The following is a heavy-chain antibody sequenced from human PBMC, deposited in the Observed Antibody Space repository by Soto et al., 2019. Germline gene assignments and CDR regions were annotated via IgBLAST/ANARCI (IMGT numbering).Heavy chain of an antibody. J-gene: IGHJ6*02. V-gene: IGHV3-23*01. Sequence: EVQLLESGGGLVQPGVSLRLSCAASGFTFSDYFMNWVRQAPGKGLEWVSGINKDGGTTQNADFVGGRFTISRDNARNTLYWQTNSVRAEDTALKYCTKDLHWYGMDVWGQGTTVTVS. CDR1: GFTFSDYF. D-gene: IGHD1-20*01. CDR3: TKDLHWYGMDV. CDR2: INKDGGTT.